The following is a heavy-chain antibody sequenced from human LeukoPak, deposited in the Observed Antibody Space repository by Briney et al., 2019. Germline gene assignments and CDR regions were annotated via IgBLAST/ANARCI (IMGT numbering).Heavy chain of an antibody. J-gene: IGHJ4*02. V-gene: IGHV3-21*01. D-gene: IGHD3-10*01. CDR1: GFTFSSYS. Sequence: KSGGSLRLSCAASGFTFSSYSMNWVRQAPGKGLEWVSSISSSSSYIYYADSVKGRFTISRDNAKNSLYLQMYSLRAEDTAVYYCATYGSGYYFDYWGQGTLVTVSS. CDR2: ISSSSSYI. CDR3: ATYGSGYYFDY.